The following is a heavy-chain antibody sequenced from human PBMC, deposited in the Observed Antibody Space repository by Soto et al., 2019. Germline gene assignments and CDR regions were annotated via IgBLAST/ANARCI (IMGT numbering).Heavy chain of an antibody. J-gene: IGHJ4*02. CDR2: ISYDGSNK. D-gene: IGHD3-22*01. V-gene: IGHV3-30-3*01. Sequence: GGSLRLSCAASGFTFSSYAMHWVRQAPGKGLEWVAVISYDGSNKYYADSVKGRFTISRDNSKNTLYLQMNSLRAEDTAVYYCARSSYYDSSGKLDYWGQGTLVTVSS. CDR1: GFTFSSYA. CDR3: ARSSYYDSSGKLDY.